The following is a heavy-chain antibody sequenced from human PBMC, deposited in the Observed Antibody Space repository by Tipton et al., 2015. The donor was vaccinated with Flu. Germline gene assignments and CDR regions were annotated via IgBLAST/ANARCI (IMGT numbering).Heavy chain of an antibody. D-gene: IGHD3-10*01. CDR3: AILPRGSGVFDI. CDR1: GFTFRTYT. J-gene: IGHJ3*02. CDR2: ISYDGRNQ. Sequence: QVQLVQSGGGVVPPGMSMRLPCAASGFTFRTYTLHWVRQAPGKGLEWVSLISYDGRNQYYADSVKGRFTISRDDSTNTLFLQMDSLRRADTAVYYCAILPRGSGVFDIWGQGTMVSVSS. V-gene: IGHV3-30*04.